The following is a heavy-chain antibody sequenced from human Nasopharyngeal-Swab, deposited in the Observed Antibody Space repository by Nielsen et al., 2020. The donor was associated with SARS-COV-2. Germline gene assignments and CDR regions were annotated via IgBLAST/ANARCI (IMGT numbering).Heavy chain of an antibody. CDR3: ATLSSSWYEYYLDY. J-gene: IGHJ4*02. CDR2: IYYGGST. V-gene: IGHV4-39*01. D-gene: IGHD6-13*01. CDR1: GGSISSSTYY. Sequence: SETLSLTCTVSGGSISSSTYYWAWIRQPPGKGLEWIGSIYYGGSTYYNPSLKSRVTISVDTSKNQFSLKLSSATAADTAVYYCATLSSSWYEYYLDYWGQGTLVTVSS.